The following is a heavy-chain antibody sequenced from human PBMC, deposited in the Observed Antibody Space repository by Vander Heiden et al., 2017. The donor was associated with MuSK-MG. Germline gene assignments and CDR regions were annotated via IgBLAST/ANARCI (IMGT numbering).Heavy chain of an antibody. V-gene: IGHV1-18*01. D-gene: IGHD6-13*01. CDR1: GYTFTSYG. CDR3: ARDDIAAAGTAYYYYYGMDV. CDR2: ISAYNGNT. J-gene: IGHJ6*02. Sequence: QVQLVQSGAEVKKPGDSVKVSCKASGYTFTSYGISWVRQAPGQGLEWMGWISAYNGNTNYAQKLQGRVTMTTDTSTSTAYMELRSLRSDDTAVYYCARDDIAAAGTAYYYYYGMDVWGQGTTVTVSS.